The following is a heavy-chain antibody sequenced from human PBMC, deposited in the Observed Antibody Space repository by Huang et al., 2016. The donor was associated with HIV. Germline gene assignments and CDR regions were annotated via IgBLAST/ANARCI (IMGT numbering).Heavy chain of an antibody. CDR1: GFTFSLSG. Sequence: QVQLVESGGGVVQPGRSLRISCAASGFTFSLSGMHWVRQAPGRGLEGVAVISYDGKTKYYADSVKGRFTISRENSKTTLYLQMNRLRVEDTALYYCAKGGSAAVVLDFWGQGTLVTVSS. D-gene: IGHD6-13*01. CDR3: AKGGSAAVVLDF. V-gene: IGHV3-30*18. J-gene: IGHJ4*02. CDR2: ISYDGKTK.